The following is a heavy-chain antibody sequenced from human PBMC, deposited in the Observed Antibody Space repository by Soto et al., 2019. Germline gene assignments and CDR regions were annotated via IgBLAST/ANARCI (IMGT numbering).Heavy chain of an antibody. D-gene: IGHD2-2*01. CDR2: IYHSGST. J-gene: IGHJ4*02. V-gene: IGHV4-30-2*01. CDR1: GGSISSGGYS. CDR3: ARGYCSSTSCWGYFDY. Sequence: SETLSLTCAVSGGSISSGGYSWSWIRQPPGKGLEWIGYIYHSGSTYYNPSLKSRVTISVDRSKNQFSLKLSSVTAADTAVYYRARGYCSSTSCWGYFDYWGQGTLVTVSS.